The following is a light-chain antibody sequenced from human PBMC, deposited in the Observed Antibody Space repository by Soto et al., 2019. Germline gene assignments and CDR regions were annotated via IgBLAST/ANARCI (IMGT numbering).Light chain of an antibody. CDR3: QTWDTSRVV. V-gene: IGLV3-1*01. CDR2: QDN. CDR1: KLGDKY. J-gene: IGLJ2*01. Sequence: SYELTRPPSVSVSPGQTASITCSGDKLGDKYACWYQQKPGQSPVLVIYQDNKRPSGIPERFSGSNSGNTATLTITGTQAMDEADYYCQTWDTSRVVFGGGTKLTVL.